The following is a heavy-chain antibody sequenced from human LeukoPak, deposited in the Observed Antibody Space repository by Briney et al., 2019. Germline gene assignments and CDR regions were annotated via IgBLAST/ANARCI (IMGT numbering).Heavy chain of an antibody. CDR1: GFTFSSYG. Sequence: GGSLRLSCAASGFTFSSYGMHWVRQAPGKGLEWVAFIRYDGSNKYYADSVRGRFTISRDNSKNTLYLQMNSLRAEDTAVYYCAKEGRDIVVVPAAILYYYYYYMDVWGKGTTVTVSS. V-gene: IGHV3-30*02. J-gene: IGHJ6*03. D-gene: IGHD2-2*02. CDR3: AKEGRDIVVVPAAILYYYYYYMDV. CDR2: IRYDGSNK.